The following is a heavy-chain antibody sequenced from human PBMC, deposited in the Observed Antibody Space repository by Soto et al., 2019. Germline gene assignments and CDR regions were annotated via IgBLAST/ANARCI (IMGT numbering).Heavy chain of an antibody. CDR1: GFTFSSYE. D-gene: IGHD2-21*01. J-gene: IGHJ6*02. CDR3: ARVIGGGAYYYYYGIDV. V-gene: IGHV3-48*03. CDR2: ISSSGSTI. Sequence: GGSLRLSCAASGFTFSSYEMNWVRQAPGKGLEWVSYISSSGSTIYYADSVKGRFTISRDNAKNSLYLQMNSLRAEDTAVYYCARVIGGGAYYYYYGIDVWGHATTATVSS.